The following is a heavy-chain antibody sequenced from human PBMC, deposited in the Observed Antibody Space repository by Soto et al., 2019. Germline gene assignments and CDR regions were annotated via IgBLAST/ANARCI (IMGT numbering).Heavy chain of an antibody. Sequence: GGSLRLSCTASGCTFSSYDMHWVRQTTGKGLEWVSSISTTGDTYYLGSVRGRFTISRENAMNSFYLQMDSLRAEDTAVYYCARDRSRGYFDPWGQGTLVTVSS. V-gene: IGHV3-13*01. D-gene: IGHD5-12*01. CDR2: ISTTGDT. CDR1: GCTFSSYD. J-gene: IGHJ5*02. CDR3: ARDRSRGYFDP.